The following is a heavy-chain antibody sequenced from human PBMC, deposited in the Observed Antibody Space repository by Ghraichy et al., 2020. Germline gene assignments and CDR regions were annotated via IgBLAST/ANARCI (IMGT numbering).Heavy chain of an antibody. CDR1: GFTFSSYA. J-gene: IGHJ6*02. CDR2: ISGSVGST. Sequence: LSLTCAASGFTFSSYAMSWVRQAPGKGLEWVSTISGSVGSTYYADSVKGRFTISRDNSKNTLYLQMNSLRAEDTAVYYCAKGGGCSGGSCYSGGYYGMDVWGQGTTVTVSS. D-gene: IGHD2-15*01. CDR3: AKGGGCSGGSCYSGGYYGMDV. V-gene: IGHV3-23*01.